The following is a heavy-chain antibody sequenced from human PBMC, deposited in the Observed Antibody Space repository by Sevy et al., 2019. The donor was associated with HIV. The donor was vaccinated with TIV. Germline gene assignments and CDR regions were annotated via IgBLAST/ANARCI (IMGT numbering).Heavy chain of an antibody. CDR3: TTDLLAAAANFDY. J-gene: IGHJ4*02. D-gene: IGHD6-13*01. V-gene: IGHV3-15*01. CDR2: IKSKTDGGTT. CDR1: GFTFSNAW. Sequence: GGSLRLSCAASGFTFSNAWMSWVRQAPGKGLEWVGPIKSKTDGGTTDYAATVKGRFTISRDDSKNTLYLQMNSLKTADTAVYYCTTDLLAAAANFDYWGQGTLVTVSS.